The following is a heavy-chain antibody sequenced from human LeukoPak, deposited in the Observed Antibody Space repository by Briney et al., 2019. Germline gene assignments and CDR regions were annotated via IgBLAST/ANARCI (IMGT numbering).Heavy chain of an antibody. CDR1: GGSISSSNW. CDR3: ARGRLLSLYYYYYYMDV. V-gene: IGHV4-4*02. CDR2: IYHSGST. J-gene: IGHJ6*03. D-gene: IGHD2-2*01. Sequence: PSGTLSLTCAVSGGSISSSNWWSWVRQPPGKGLEWIGEIYHSGSTNYNPSLKSRVTISVDTSKNQFSLKLSSVTAADTAVYYCARGRLLSLYYYYYYMDVWGKGTTVTVSS.